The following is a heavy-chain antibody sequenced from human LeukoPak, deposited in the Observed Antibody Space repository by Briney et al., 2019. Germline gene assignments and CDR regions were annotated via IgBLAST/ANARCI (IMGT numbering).Heavy chain of an antibody. V-gene: IGHV3-21*01. CDR2: ISSSSYI. Sequence: SGGSLRLSCAASGFTFSSYSMNWVRQAPGKGLEWVSSISSSSYIYYADSVKGRFTISRDNAKNSLYLQMNSLRAEDTAVYYCARGAVAGYFDYWGQGTLVTVSS. CDR1: GFTFSSYS. CDR3: ARGAVAGYFDY. J-gene: IGHJ4*02. D-gene: IGHD6-19*01.